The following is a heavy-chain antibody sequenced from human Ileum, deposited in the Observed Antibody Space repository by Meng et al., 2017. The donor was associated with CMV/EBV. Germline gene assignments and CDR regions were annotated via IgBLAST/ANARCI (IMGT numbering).Heavy chain of an antibody. V-gene: IGHV3-43*01. CDR2: ISWDGGST. D-gene: IGHD5-12*01. CDR1: GFTFDDYT. J-gene: IGHJ4*02. CDR3: AKGGGYSGYDYFDY. Sequence: GGFLRLSCAASGFTFDDYTMHWVRQAPGKGLEWVSLISWDGGSTYYADSVTGRFTISRDNSKTSLYLQMNSLRTEDTALYYCAKGGGYSGYDYFDYWGQGTLVTVSS.